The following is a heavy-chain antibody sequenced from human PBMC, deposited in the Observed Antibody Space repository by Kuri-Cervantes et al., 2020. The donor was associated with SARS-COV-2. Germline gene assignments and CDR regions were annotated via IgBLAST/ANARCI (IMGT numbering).Heavy chain of an antibody. V-gene: IGHV4-39*01. Sequence: SETLSLTCTVSGGTISSSSYYWGWIRQPPGKGLEWIGSIYYSGSTYYNPSLKSRVTISVDTSKNQFSLKLSSVTAADTAVYYCAGHFGGSGSYSVPFDAFDIWGQGTMVTVSS. CDR1: GGTISSSSYY. J-gene: IGHJ3*02. D-gene: IGHD3-10*01. CDR3: AGHFGGSGSYSVPFDAFDI. CDR2: IYYSGST.